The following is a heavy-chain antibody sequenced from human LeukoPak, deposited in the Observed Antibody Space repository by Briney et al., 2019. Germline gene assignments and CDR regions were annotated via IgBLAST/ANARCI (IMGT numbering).Heavy chain of an antibody. Sequence: GRSLRLSCAASGFTFSTYAMHWVRQAPGKGLEWVAVISYAGSDKYYADSVKGRVTICRDKSKNTLWLQMNSLRAEDTAVYYCARFAAGRLGLHYYYYTDVWGKGTTVTVSS. CDR1: GFTFSTYA. J-gene: IGHJ6*03. CDR2: ISYAGSDK. CDR3: ARFAAGRLGLHYYYYTDV. V-gene: IGHV3-30-3*01. D-gene: IGHD6-13*01.